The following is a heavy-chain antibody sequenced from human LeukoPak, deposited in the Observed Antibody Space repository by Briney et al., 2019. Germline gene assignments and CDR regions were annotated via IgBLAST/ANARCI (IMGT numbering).Heavy chain of an antibody. CDR3: ARDLADIVVDPPAMPYYFDY. CDR1: GGIFSNSA. D-gene: IGHD2-2*01. J-gene: IGHJ4*02. CDR2: IIPMFGTT. Sequence: SVKVSCKVSGGIFSNSAISWVRHDPGQGLGYMGGIIPMFGTTNYARRFQGRLTITADESTSTTYMELSSLRSEDTAVYYCARDLADIVVDPPAMPYYFDYWGQGTVVTVSS. V-gene: IGHV1-69*13.